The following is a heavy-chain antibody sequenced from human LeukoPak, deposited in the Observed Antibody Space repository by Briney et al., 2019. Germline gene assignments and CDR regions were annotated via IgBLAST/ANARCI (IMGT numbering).Heavy chain of an antibody. CDR1: GGSISSYY. J-gene: IGHJ5*02. Sequence: PSETLSLTCTVSGGSISSYYWSWIRQPPGKGLEWIGYIYYSGSTNYNPSLKSRVTISVDTSKNQFSLKLSSVTAADTAVYYCARKQYYYDSSGYYLPNWFDPWGQGTLVTVSS. D-gene: IGHD3-22*01. V-gene: IGHV4-59*08. CDR2: IYYSGST. CDR3: ARKQYYYDSSGYYLPNWFDP.